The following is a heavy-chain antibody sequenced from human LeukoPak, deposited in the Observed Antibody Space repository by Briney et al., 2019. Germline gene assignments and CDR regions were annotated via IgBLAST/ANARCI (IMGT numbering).Heavy chain of an antibody. CDR3: ARDQRESHRGGWPTRRYYFYHYGMDV. Sequence: SETLSLTCTVSGGSISSYYWNWIRQPPGKGLEWIGYISDNGGTNYNPSLKSRVTISVDTSKNQFSLKLSSVTAADTAVYYCARDQRESHRGGWPTRRYYFYHYGMDVWGKGTTVTVSS. CDR1: GGSISSYY. J-gene: IGHJ6*04. D-gene: IGHD6-19*01. V-gene: IGHV4-59*01. CDR2: ISDNGGT.